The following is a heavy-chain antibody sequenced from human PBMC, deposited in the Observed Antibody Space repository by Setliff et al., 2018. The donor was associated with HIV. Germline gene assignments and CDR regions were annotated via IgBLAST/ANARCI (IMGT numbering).Heavy chain of an antibody. D-gene: IGHD5-18*01. V-gene: IGHV4-61*02. CDR2: IYTGGRT. J-gene: IGHJ5*02. CDR3: ARELTVDADMVTRWFDP. CDR1: GDSVSSRSYY. Sequence: SETLSLTCTVSGDSVSSRSYYWSWIRQPAGKGLEWVGRIYTGGRTNYNPSLKGRVTMSVDTSKNNFSLKLSSVTAADTAVYYCARELTVDADMVTRWFDPWGQGTLVTVSS.